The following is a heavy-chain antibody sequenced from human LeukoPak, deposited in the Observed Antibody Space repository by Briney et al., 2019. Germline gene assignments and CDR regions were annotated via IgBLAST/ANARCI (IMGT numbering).Heavy chain of an antibody. D-gene: IGHD4-11*01. Sequence: GGSLRLSCAASGFTFDDHGMHWVRQAPGKGLEWVSGISWSSGIIGYADSVKGRFTISRDNAKNSLYLQMNSLRAEDMALYYCAKGLYSNLLGFDYCGQGTLVTVSS. V-gene: IGHV3-9*03. CDR3: AKGLYSNLLGFDY. CDR1: GFTFDDHG. J-gene: IGHJ4*02. CDR2: ISWSSGII.